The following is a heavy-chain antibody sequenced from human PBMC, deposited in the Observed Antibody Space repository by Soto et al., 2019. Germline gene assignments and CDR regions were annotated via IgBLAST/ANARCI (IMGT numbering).Heavy chain of an antibody. V-gene: IGHV3-49*03. CDR2: IRSKAYGGTT. CDR1: GFTFGDYA. J-gene: IGHJ4*02. D-gene: IGHD4-17*01. Sequence: GGSLRLSCTASGFTFGDYAMSWFRQAPGKGLEWVGFIRSKAYGGTTEYAASVKGRFTISRDDSKSIAYLQMNSLKTEDTAVYYCTAFDYGVQRGFDYWGQGTLVTVSS. CDR3: TAFDYGVQRGFDY.